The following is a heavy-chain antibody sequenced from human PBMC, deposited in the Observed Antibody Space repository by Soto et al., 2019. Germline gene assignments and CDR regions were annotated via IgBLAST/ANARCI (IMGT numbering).Heavy chain of an antibody. CDR1: GGTFRSYA. J-gene: IGHJ5*02. D-gene: IGHD4-17*01. Sequence: QVQLVQSGAEVKKPGSSVKVSCKASGGTFRSYALSWVRQAPGQGLEWMGGIIPIFGTANYAQKFQGRVTITADESTSTAYMELISLSSEDTAVYYCARHRRVDYGDYGYDPWGQGTLVTVSS. CDR3: ARHRRVDYGDYGYDP. V-gene: IGHV1-69*01. CDR2: IIPIFGTA.